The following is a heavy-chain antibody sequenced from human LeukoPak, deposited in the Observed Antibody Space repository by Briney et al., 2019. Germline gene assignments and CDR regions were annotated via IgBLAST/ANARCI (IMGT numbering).Heavy chain of an antibody. Sequence: GGSLRLSCAASGFTFSSYSMNWVRQAPGKGLEWVSYISSSSSTIYYADSVKGRFTISRDNAKNSLYLQMNSLRAEDTAVNYCARRYSSSSGYYMDVWGKGTTVTVSS. J-gene: IGHJ6*03. CDR3: ARRYSSSSGYYMDV. CDR2: ISSSSSTI. CDR1: GFTFSSYS. V-gene: IGHV3-48*01. D-gene: IGHD6-6*01.